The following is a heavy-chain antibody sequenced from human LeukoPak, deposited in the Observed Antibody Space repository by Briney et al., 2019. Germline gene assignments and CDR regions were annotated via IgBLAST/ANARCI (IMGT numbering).Heavy chain of an antibody. CDR3: ATGYGGPRNYVTPFDY. D-gene: IGHD1-7*01. J-gene: IGHJ4*02. Sequence: GGSLRLSCAASGFTFSSYSMNWVRQAPGKGLEWVSSISSSSSYIYYADSVKGRFTISRDNAKNSLYLQMNSLRAEDTAVYYCATGYGGPRNYVTPFDYWGQGTLVTVSS. V-gene: IGHV3-21*01. CDR1: GFTFSSYS. CDR2: ISSSSSYI.